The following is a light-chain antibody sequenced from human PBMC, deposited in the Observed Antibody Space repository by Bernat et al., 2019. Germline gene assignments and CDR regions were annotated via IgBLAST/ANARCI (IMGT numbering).Light chain of an antibody. V-gene: IGLV2-18*02. CDR1: SSDVGSYNR. CDR3: SSYTSISTLV. Sequence: QSALTQPPSVSGSPGQSVTISCTGTSSDVGSYNRVSWYQQSPGTAPKLMIYELTNRPSGVPDRFSGSKSGNTAYLTISGLQAEDEADYYCSSYTSISTLVFGGGTKLTVL. CDR2: ELT. J-gene: IGLJ2*01.